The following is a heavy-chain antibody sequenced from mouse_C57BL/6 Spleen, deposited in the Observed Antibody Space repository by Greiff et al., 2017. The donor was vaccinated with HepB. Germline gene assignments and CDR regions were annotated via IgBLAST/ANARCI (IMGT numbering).Heavy chain of an antibody. V-gene: IGHV2-2*01. CDR2: IWSGGST. J-gene: IGHJ2*01. CDR3: ARGAYDYGLFDY. Sequence: QVQLQQSGPGLVQPSQSLSITCTVSGFSLTSYGVHWVRQSPGKGLEWLGVIWSGGSTDYNAAFISRLSISKDNSKSQVFFKMNSLQADDTAIYYCARGAYDYGLFDYWGQGTTLTVSS. D-gene: IGHD2-4*01. CDR1: GFSLTSYG.